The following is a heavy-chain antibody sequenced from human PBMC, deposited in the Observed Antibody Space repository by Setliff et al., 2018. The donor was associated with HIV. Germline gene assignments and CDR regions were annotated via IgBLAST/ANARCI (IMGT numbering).Heavy chain of an antibody. CDR2: IHYSGST. V-gene: IGHV4-59*01. Sequence: PSETLSLTCTVSGGSISNYYWSWIRQSPEKGLEWIDYIHYSGSTNYNPSLKSRVTISLDTSKNQFSLKLSSVTAADTAIYYCARLRDMEWELIGLDYWGRGTLVTVSS. J-gene: IGHJ4*02. CDR1: GGSISNYY. CDR3: ARLRDMEWELIGLDY. D-gene: IGHD1-26*01.